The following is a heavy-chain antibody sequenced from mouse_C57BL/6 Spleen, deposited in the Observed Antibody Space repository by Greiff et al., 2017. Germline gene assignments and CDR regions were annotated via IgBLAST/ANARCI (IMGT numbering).Heavy chain of an antibody. J-gene: IGHJ2*01. CDR1: GYTFTSYW. Sequence: QVQLQQPGAELVMPGSSVKLSCKASGYTFTSYWMDWVKQRPGQGLEWIGNIYPSDSESHYNQKFKDKATLTVDKSSSTAYMQRSSLTSEDSAVYYCARDGPFLDKWGQGTTLTVSS. CDR3: ARDGPFLDK. D-gene: IGHD2-3*01. CDR2: IYPSDSES. V-gene: IGHV1-61*01.